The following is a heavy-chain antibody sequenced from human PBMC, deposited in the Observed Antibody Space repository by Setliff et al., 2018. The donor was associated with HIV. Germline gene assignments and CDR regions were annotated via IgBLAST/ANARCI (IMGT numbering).Heavy chain of an antibody. CDR1: GYSISSGYY. V-gene: IGHV4-38-2*02. CDR2: IYYSGST. CDR3: ASITGSTIDY. D-gene: IGHD1-7*01. J-gene: IGHJ4*02. Sequence: PSETLSLTCTVSGYSISSGYYWGWIRQPPGKGLEWIGSIYYSGSTYYNPSLKSRVTISVDTSKNQFSLKLSSVTAADTAVYYCASITGSTIDYWGQGTLVTVSS.